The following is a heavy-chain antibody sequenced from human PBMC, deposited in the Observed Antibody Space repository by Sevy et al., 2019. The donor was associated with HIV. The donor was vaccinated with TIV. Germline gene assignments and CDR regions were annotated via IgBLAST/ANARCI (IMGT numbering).Heavy chain of an antibody. Sequence: GGSLRLSCAASGFTFSSYWMAWVRQPPGKGLEWVANIKPDGSEGYYVASVKGRFTISRDNAKNSLYLQLDSLRAEDTAVYYCTRCSVAGPGDYWGQGTLVTGSS. D-gene: IGHD6-19*01. J-gene: IGHJ4*02. V-gene: IGHV3-7*01. CDR2: IKPDGSEG. CDR3: TRCSVAGPGDY. CDR1: GFTFSSYW.